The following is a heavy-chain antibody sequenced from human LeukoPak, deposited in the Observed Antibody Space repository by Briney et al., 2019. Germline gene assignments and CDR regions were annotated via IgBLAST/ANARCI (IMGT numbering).Heavy chain of an antibody. V-gene: IGHV5-51*01. Sequence: GESLKISCKGSGYSFTNYWIGWVRQMPGKGLEWMGIIYPGDSDTRYSPSFQGQVTISADKSISTAYLQWSSLKASDTAMYYCARPQDSSGWSFDYWGQGTLVTVSS. CDR1: GYSFTNYW. J-gene: IGHJ4*02. D-gene: IGHD6-19*01. CDR2: IYPGDSDT. CDR3: ARPQDSSGWSFDY.